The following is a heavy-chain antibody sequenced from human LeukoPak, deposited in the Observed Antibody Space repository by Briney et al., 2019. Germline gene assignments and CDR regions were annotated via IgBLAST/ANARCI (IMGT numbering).Heavy chain of an antibody. D-gene: IGHD6-25*01. CDR1: GVSISPYY. CDR3: ARHYLRQRLAPYNWFDP. J-gene: IGHJ5*02. CDR2: IFYSGGT. V-gene: IGHV4-59*08. Sequence: PSETLSLTCTVSGVSISPYYWGWIRQTPGKGLEWIGAIFYSGGTKYNLSLKSRVTISADTSKNQVSLNVTSVTAADTAVYYCARHYLRQRLAPYNWFDPWGQGTRVTVSS.